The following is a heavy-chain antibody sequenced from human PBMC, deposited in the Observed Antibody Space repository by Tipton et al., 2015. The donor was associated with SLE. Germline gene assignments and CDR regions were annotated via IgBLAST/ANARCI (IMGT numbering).Heavy chain of an antibody. V-gene: IGHV4-4*07. J-gene: IGHJ3*02. CDR3: TRQPIATRTAFDI. CDR1: GGSINSYY. D-gene: IGHD2-21*01. Sequence: LRLSCTVSGGSINSYYWSWIRQPAGKGLEWLGRMYINGNTNYNPSLKSRATISVDTSKNQFSLELSSVTAADTAVYYCTRQPIATRTAFDIWGQGTMVTVSS. CDR2: MYINGNT.